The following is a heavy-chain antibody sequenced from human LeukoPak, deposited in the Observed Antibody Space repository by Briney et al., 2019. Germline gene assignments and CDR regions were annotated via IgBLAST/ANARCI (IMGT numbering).Heavy chain of an antibody. V-gene: IGHV1-2*02. CDR3: ARGAGELFKNWFDP. D-gene: IGHD3-10*01. CDR2: INPNSGGT. CDR1: GYTFTGYY. Sequence: ASVKVSCKASGYTFTGYYMHWVRQAPGQGLEWMGWINPNSGGTNYAQKFQGRVTMTRDTSISTACMELSGLRSDDTAVYYCARGAGELFKNWFDPWGQGTLVTVSS. J-gene: IGHJ5*02.